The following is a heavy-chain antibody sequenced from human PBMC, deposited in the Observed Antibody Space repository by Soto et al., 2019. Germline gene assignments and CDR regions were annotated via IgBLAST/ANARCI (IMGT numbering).Heavy chain of an antibody. CDR3: ARGVGYCSSTSCTDAFDI. J-gene: IGHJ3*02. CDR2: INPSGGST. Sequence: ASVKVSCKASGYTFASYYMHWVRQAPGQGLEWMGIINPSGGSTSYAQKFQGRVTMTRNTSISTAYMELSSLRSEDTAVYYCARGVGYCSSTSCTDAFDIWGQGTMVTVSS. D-gene: IGHD2-2*01. V-gene: IGHV1-46*01. CDR1: GYTFASYY.